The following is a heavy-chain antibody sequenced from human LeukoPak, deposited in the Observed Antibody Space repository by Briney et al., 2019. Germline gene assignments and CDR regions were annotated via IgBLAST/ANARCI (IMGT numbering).Heavy chain of an antibody. V-gene: IGHV1-18*01. Sequence: ASVKVSCKASGYTFTRYGISWVRQAPGQGLEWMGWISGYNGNTKYAQKFQGRGTMTTDTSTSTASMELRSLRSDDTAVYYCARAGYDILTLAPDPANDYWGQGIPVTVSS. CDR1: GYTFTRYG. D-gene: IGHD3-9*01. CDR3: ARAGYDILTLAPDPANDY. CDR2: ISGYNGNT. J-gene: IGHJ4*02.